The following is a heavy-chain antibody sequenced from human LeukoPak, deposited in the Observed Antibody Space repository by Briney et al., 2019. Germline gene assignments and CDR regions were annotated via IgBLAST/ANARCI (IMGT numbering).Heavy chain of an antibody. CDR3: ARAGGYGLIDY. Sequence: SETLSLTCAVYGGSFSGYYWSWIRQPPGKGLEWIGEINHSGSTNYNPSLKSRVTISGDTSKNQFSLKLNSVTAADTAVYYCARAGGYGLIDYWGQGTMVTVSS. CDR2: INHSGST. CDR1: GGSFSGYY. V-gene: IGHV4-34*01. J-gene: IGHJ4*02. D-gene: IGHD5-18*01.